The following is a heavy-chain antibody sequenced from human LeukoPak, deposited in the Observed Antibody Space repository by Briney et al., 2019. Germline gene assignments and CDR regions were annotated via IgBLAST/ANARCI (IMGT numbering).Heavy chain of an antibody. CDR3: ARVELDYFDY. D-gene: IGHD1-26*01. CDR1: EFSVGSNY. J-gene: IGHJ4*02. V-gene: IGHV3-66*01. CDR2: IYSGGST. Sequence: TGGSLRLSCAASEFSVGSNYMTWVRQAPGKGLEWVSLIYSGGSTYYADSVKGRFTISRDNSKNTLYLQMNSLRAEDTAVYYCARVELDYFDYWGQGTLVTVSS.